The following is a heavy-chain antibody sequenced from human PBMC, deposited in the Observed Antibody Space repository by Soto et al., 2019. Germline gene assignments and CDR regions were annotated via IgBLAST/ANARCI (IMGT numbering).Heavy chain of an antibody. J-gene: IGHJ4*02. Sequence: QVQLQESGPGLVKPSETLSLTCTVSGGSISSYYWSWIRQPAGKGLEWIGRIYTNGSTNYNPSLKSRVTMSVDTYKNQCSLKLSSVTAADTAVYYCARVAAVAVNGNYFDYWGQGTLVTVSS. CDR3: ARVAAVAVNGNYFDY. CDR1: GGSISSYY. CDR2: IYTNGST. V-gene: IGHV4-4*07. D-gene: IGHD6-19*01.